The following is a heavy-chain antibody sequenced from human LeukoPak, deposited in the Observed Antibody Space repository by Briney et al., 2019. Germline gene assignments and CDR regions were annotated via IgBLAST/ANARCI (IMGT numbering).Heavy chain of an antibody. CDR3: VRVGGSPLGALDV. CDR1: GGSINNYY. CDR2: ISYTGST. Sequence: PSETLSLTCTVSGGSINNYYWSWIRQPPGKGLEWIGYISYTGSTSYNPSLKSRVTMSGDTPKNQFSLKLSSVTAADTAVYYCVRVGGSPLGALDVWGQGTMVTVSS. J-gene: IGHJ3*01. V-gene: IGHV4-59*01. D-gene: IGHD1-14*01.